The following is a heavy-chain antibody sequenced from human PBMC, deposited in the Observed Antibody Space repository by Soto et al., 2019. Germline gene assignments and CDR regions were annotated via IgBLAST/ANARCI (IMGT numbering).Heavy chain of an antibody. CDR2: IYPGDSDT. CDR1: GYSFTSYW. Sequence: EVQLVQSGAEVKKPGESLKISCKGSGYSFTSYWIGWVRQMPGKGLEWMGIIYPGDSDTRYSPSFPGQVTISADKSIRTAYLQWSSLKASDTAVYYCARHRNYDIWTGHPDYWGQGTLVTVSS. V-gene: IGHV5-51*01. CDR3: ARHRNYDIWTGHPDY. J-gene: IGHJ4*02. D-gene: IGHD3-9*01.